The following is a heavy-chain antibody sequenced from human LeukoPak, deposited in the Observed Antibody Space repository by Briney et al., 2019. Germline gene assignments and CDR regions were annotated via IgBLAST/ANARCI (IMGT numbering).Heavy chain of an antibody. Sequence: SETLSLTCTVSGGSISSYYWSWIRQPPGKGLEWIGYIYYSGSTNYNPSLKSRVTISVDTSKNQFSLKLSSVTAADTAVYYCARHKTSGNSWLGYFDLWGRGTLVTVSS. D-gene: IGHD2-2*01. CDR1: GGSISSYY. J-gene: IGHJ2*01. CDR3: ARHKTSGNSWLGYFDL. V-gene: IGHV4-59*08. CDR2: IYYSGST.